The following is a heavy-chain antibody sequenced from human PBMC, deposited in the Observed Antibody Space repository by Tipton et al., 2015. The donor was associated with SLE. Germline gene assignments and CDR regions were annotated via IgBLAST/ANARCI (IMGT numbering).Heavy chain of an antibody. CDR1: GFTFSSYE. V-gene: IGHV3-48*03. J-gene: IGHJ3*02. CDR3: AREGGIAAAGSDAFDI. Sequence: GSLRLSCAASGFTFSSYEMNWVRRAPGKGLEWVSYISSSGSTIYYADSVKGRFTISRDNAKNSLYLQMNSLRAEDTAVYYCAREGGIAAAGSDAFDIWGQGTMVTVSS. D-gene: IGHD6-13*01. CDR2: ISSSGSTI.